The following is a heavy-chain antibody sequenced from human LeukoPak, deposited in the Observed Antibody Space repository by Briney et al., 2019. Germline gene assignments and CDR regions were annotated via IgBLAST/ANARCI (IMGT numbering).Heavy chain of an antibody. CDR1: GFTFDDYA. CDR2: ISGDGGNT. CDR3: AKDIERYYDSRGYYSSNMDV. V-gene: IGHV3-43*02. Sequence: PGGSLRLSCAASGFTFDDYAMHWVRQAPGKGLEWVSLISGDGGNTYYADSVKGRFTISRDDSKNSLYLQMNSLRTEDTALYYCAKDIERYYDSRGYYSSNMDVWGKGTTVTVSS. J-gene: IGHJ6*03. D-gene: IGHD3-22*01.